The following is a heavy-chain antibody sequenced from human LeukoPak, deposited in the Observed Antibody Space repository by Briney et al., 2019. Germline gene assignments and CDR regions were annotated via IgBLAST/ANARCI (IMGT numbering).Heavy chain of an antibody. D-gene: IGHD1-1*01. CDR2: INPSGGST. J-gene: IGHJ4*02. CDR3: AREANGYKFLDY. Sequence: ASVKVSCKASGYTFTGYYMHWVRQAPGQGLEWMGIINPSGGSTSYAQKFQGRVTMTRDTSTSTVYMELSSLRSEDTAVYYCAREANGYKFLDYWGQGTLVTVSS. CDR1: GYTFTGYY. V-gene: IGHV1-46*01.